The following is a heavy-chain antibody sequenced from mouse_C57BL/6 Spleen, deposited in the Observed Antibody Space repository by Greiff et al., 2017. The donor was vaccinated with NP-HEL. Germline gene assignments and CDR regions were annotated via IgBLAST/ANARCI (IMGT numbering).Heavy chain of an antibody. J-gene: IGHJ2*01. V-gene: IGHV1-15*01. Sequence: QVHVKQSGAELVRPGASVTLSCKASGYTFTDYEMHWVKQTPVHGLEWIGAIDPETGGTAYNQKFKGKAILTADKSSSTAYMELRSLTSEDSADYYCTRSGYDSSYYFDYWGQGTTLTVSS. CDR2: IDPETGGT. CDR1: GYTFTDYE. D-gene: IGHD2-4*01. CDR3: TRSGYDSSYYFDY.